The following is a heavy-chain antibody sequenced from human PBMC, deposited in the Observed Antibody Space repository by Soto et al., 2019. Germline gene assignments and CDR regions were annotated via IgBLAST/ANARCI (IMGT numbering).Heavy chain of an antibody. J-gene: IGHJ3*01. Sequence: EEQLLESGGGLVQRGGSLRLSCAASGFTFSVFAMSWVRQAPGRGLELVSTISGRGENTYYADSVKGRFTISRDNSKNTLNLQMNSLRGEYTAVYYCAKDRGTGDYGVNAVELWGQGTMVTVSS. V-gene: IGHV3-23*01. CDR3: AKDRGTGDYGVNAVEL. D-gene: IGHD4-17*01. CDR2: ISGRGENT. CDR1: GFTFSVFA.